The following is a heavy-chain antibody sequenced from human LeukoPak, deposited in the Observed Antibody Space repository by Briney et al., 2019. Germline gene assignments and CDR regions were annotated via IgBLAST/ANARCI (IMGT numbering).Heavy chain of an antibody. CDR1: GGSISSSNYY. Sequence: SETLSLTCTVSGGSISSSNYYWGWIRQPPGKGLEWIGYIYYSGSTNYNPSLKSRVTISVDTSKNQFSLRLSSVTAADTAVYYCARTNAFDIWGQGTMVTVSS. CDR3: ARTNAFDI. V-gene: IGHV4-61*05. J-gene: IGHJ3*02. CDR2: IYYSGST.